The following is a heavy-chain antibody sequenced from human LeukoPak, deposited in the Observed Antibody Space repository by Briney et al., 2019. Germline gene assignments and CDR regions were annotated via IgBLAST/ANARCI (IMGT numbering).Heavy chain of an antibody. CDR3: ARDLRYYDSSGHDY. CDR2: ISSSSSYI. D-gene: IGHD3-22*01. Sequence: PGGSLRLSCAASGFTFSSYSMNWVRQAPGKGLEWVSSISSSSSYIYYADSVKGRFTISRDNAKNSLYLQMNSLRAEDTAVYYCARDLRYYDSSGHDYWGQGTLVTVSS. V-gene: IGHV3-21*01. CDR1: GFTFSSYS. J-gene: IGHJ4*02.